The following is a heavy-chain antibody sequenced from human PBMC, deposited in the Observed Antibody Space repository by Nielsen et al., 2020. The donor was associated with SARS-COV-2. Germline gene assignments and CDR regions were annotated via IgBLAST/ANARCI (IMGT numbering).Heavy chain of an antibody. CDR2: IWHDGSYK. J-gene: IGHJ4*02. CDR3: ARGGYCTAGTCYHDY. CDR1: GFMFDNYG. V-gene: IGHV3-33*08. Sequence: GESLKISCAASGFMFDNYGMHWVRQAPGKGLEWVAGIWHDGSYKYYEDSVQGRFIISRENSRNMLFLQMNSLRAEDTAVYYCARGGYCTAGTCYHDYWGRGTLVTVSS. D-gene: IGHD2-15*01.